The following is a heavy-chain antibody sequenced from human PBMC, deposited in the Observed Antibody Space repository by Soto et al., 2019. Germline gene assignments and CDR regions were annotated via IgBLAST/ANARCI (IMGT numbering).Heavy chain of an antibody. Sequence: GASVKVSCKASGVTFSSYAINWVRQAPGQGLEWMGGIIPIFGTANYAQKFQGRVTITADESTSTAYMELSSLRSEDTAVYYCARSRSITMIVAEGNWFDPWGQGTLVTVSS. V-gene: IGHV1-69*13. J-gene: IGHJ5*02. D-gene: IGHD3-22*01. CDR2: IIPIFGTA. CDR1: GVTFSSYA. CDR3: ARSRSITMIVAEGNWFDP.